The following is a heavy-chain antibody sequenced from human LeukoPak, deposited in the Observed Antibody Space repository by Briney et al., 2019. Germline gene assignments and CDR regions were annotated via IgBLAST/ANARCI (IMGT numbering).Heavy chain of an antibody. D-gene: IGHD4-17*01. CDR3: ARDFLNYGETLY. CDR1: GLTFSNYW. CDR2: VNQDGSNK. J-gene: IGHJ4*02. V-gene: IGHV3-7*01. Sequence: PGGSLRLSCAASGLTFSNYWMTWVRQAPGKGLEWVANVNQDGSNKFYVDSVKGRFTVSRDNAKNSLYLQMNSLRAEDTAVYYCARDFLNYGETLYWGQGTLVTVSS.